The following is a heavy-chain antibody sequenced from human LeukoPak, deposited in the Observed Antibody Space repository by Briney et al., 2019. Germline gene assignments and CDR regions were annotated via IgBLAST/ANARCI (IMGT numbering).Heavy chain of an antibody. J-gene: IGHJ5*02. CDR2: ISGSGGST. CDR3: AKEGVDYGGNNWFDP. CDR1: GFTFSSYA. V-gene: IGHV3-23*01. D-gene: IGHD4-23*01. Sequence: GGSLRLSCAASGFTFSSYAVSWVRQAPGKGLEWVSAISGSGGSTYYADSVKGRFTISRDNSKNTLYLQMNSLRAEDTAVYYCAKEGVDYGGNNWFDPWGQGTLVTVSS.